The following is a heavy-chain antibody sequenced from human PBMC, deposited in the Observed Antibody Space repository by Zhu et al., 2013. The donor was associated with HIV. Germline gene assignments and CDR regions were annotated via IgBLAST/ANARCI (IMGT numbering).Heavy chain of an antibody. CDR1: GGTFSSYA. V-gene: IGHV1-69*01. CDR3: ASTVEMATIEGSYYYYGNGR. CDR2: IIPIFGTA. J-gene: IGHJ6*02. Sequence: QVQLVQSGAEVKKPGSSVKVSCKASGGTFSSYAISWVRQAPGQGLEWMGGIIPIFGTANYAQKFQGRVTITADESTSTAYMELSSLRSEDTAVYYCASTVEMATIEGSYYYYGNGRLGPRDHGHRLL. D-gene: IGHD5-12*01.